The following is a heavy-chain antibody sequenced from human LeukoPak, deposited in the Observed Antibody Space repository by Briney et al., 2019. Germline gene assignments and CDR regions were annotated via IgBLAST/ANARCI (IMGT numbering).Heavy chain of an antibody. D-gene: IGHD6-13*01. CDR1: GYTFTSYG. CDR3: ARGLGGSSWYTDWFDP. V-gene: IGHV1-18*01. CDR2: ISAYNGNT. Sequence: ASVKVSCKASGYTFTSYGISWVRQAPGQGLEWMGWISAYNGNTNCAQKLQGRVTMTTDTSTSTAYMELRSLRSDDTAVYYCARGLGGSSWYTDWFDPWGQGTLVTVSS. J-gene: IGHJ5*02.